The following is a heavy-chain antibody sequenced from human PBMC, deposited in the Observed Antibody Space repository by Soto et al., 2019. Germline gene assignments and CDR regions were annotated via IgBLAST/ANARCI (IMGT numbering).Heavy chain of an antibody. Sequence: PPGKGLEWIEYIYYSGSTNYNPPLKSRVTISVDTSKNQFSLKLSSVTAADRAVYYFESREEHVVMPPAFRGHGTAVTVSS. CDR2: IYYSGST. CDR3: ESREEHVVMPPAF. J-gene: IGHJ4*01. D-gene: IGHD3-16*01. V-gene: IGHV4-59*01.